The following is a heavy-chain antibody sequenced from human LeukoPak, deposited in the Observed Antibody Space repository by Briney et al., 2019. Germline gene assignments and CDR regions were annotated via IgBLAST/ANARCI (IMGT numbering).Heavy chain of an antibody. Sequence: ASVKVSCKASGYSFTGYFIHWIQQAPGQGLEWMGLINPKTGDTRYAQKFQGRVSMTRDTSINTAYVDLGSLRSDDSAIYYCLRESSNCFVRYAFAYWGQGTLVTVSS. V-gene: IGHV1-2*02. CDR1: GYSFTGYF. D-gene: IGHD2-2*01. J-gene: IGHJ4*02. CDR2: INPKTGDT. CDR3: LRESSNCFVRYAFAY.